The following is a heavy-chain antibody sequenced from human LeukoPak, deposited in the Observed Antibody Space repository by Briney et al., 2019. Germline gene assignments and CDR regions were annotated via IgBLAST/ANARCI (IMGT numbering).Heavy chain of an antibody. J-gene: IGHJ3*02. CDR1: GFTFSSYS. Sequence: GGSLRLSCAASGFTFSSYSMNWVRQAPGKGLEWVSSISSSSSYIYSAYSVTGRFTISSDNAKNSLYVQMNSLRAEDTAVYYCAGGYYGSVRSSSNAFDIWGQGTMVTVSS. CDR3: AGGYYGSVRSSSNAFDI. V-gene: IGHV3-21*01. CDR2: ISSSSSYI. D-gene: IGHD3-10*01.